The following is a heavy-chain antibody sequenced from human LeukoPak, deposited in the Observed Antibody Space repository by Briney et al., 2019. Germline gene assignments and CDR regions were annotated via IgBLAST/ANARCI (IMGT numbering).Heavy chain of an antibody. Sequence: ASVKVSCKASGYTFTSYGISWVRQAPGQGLEWMGWISAYNGNTNYAQKLQGRVTMTTDTSTSTAYMELRSLRSEDTAVYYCARGLRVRGARYYYYYMDVWGKGTTVTISS. J-gene: IGHJ6*03. D-gene: IGHD3-10*01. V-gene: IGHV1-18*01. CDR2: ISAYNGNT. CDR1: GYTFTSYG. CDR3: ARGLRVRGARYYYYYMDV.